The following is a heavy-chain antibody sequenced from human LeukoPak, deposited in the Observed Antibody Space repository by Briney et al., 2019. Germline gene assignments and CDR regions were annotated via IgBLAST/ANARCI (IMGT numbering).Heavy chain of an antibody. J-gene: IGHJ4*02. CDR1: GLTFSSYE. CDR3: ARYRYYYDSSGRSFDS. V-gene: IGHV3-48*03. D-gene: IGHD3-22*01. Sequence: GGSLRLSCAASGLTFSSYEMNWVRQAPGKGLEWVSYISSRGSTIYYADSVKGRFTISRDNAKNSLYLQMNSLRAEDTAVYYCARYRYYYDSSGRSFDSWGQGTLVTVSS. CDR2: ISSRGSTI.